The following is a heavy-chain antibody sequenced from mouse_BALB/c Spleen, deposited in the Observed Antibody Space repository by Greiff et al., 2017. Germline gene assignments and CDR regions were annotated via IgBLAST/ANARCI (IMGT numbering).Heavy chain of an antibody. CDR1: GFNIKDTY. CDR2: IDPANGNT. V-gene: IGHV14-3*02. CDR3: ARHPLYGYDEGWYFDV. D-gene: IGHD2-2*01. Sequence: VQLQQSGAELVKPGASVKLSCTASGFNIKDTYMHWVKQRPEQGLEWIGRIDPANGNTKYDPKFQGKATITADTSSNTAYLQLSSLTSEDTAVYYCARHPLYGYDEGWYFDVWGAGTAVTVSS. J-gene: IGHJ1*01.